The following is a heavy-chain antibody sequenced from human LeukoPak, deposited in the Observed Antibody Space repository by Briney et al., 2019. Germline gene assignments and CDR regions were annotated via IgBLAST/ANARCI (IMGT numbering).Heavy chain of an antibody. Sequence: GASVKVSCKASGGTFSSYAISWVRQAPGQGLEWMGGIIPIFGTANYAQKFQGRVTITVDESTSTAYMELSSLRSEDTAVYYCAGGGKVVRGVYFDYWGQGTLVTVSS. CDR3: AGGGKVVRGVYFDY. V-gene: IGHV1-69*13. CDR1: GGTFSSYA. D-gene: IGHD3-10*01. CDR2: IIPIFGTA. J-gene: IGHJ4*02.